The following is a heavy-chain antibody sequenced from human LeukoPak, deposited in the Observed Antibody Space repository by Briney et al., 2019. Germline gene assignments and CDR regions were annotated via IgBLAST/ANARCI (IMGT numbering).Heavy chain of an antibody. CDR2: IYPGDSDT. D-gene: IGHD2-2*01. CDR3: ARPRCSSTSCPYYFDY. J-gene: IGHJ4*02. CDR1: GYSFTSYW. V-gene: IGHV5-51*01. Sequence: GESLQISCKGSGYSFTSYWIGWVRQMPGKGLEWMGIIYPGDSDTRYSPSFQGQVTISADKSISTAYLQWSSLKASDTAMYYCARPRCSSTSCPYYFDYWGQGTLVTASS.